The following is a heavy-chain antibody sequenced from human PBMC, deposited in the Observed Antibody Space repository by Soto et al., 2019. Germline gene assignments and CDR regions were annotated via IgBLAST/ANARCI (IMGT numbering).Heavy chain of an antibody. V-gene: IGHV3-33*01. CDR3: ARELYPIRYFDY. CDR1: VFTFSSYG. Sequence: PWGSLRLSCTASVFTFSSYGMHWVRQAPGKGLEWVAVIWYDGSNKYYADSVKGRFTISRDNSKNTLYLQMNSLRAEDTAVYYCARELYPIRYFDYWGQGTLVTVSS. CDR2: IWYDGSNK. J-gene: IGHJ4*02. D-gene: IGHD3-16*02.